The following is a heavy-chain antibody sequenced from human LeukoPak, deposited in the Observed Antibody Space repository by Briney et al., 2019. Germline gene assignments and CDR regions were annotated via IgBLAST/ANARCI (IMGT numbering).Heavy chain of an antibody. CDR3: ASFYGSGSYSYYGMDV. J-gene: IGHJ6*04. CDR2: FDREDGET. D-gene: IGHD3-10*01. Sequence: ASVKVSCKVSGYTLTELSMHWVRQAPGKGLEWIGGFDREDGETIYAQKFQGRVTMTEDTSTDTAYMELRSLRSEDTAVYYCASFYGSGSYSYYGMDVWGKGTTVTVSS. CDR1: GYTLTELS. V-gene: IGHV1-24*01.